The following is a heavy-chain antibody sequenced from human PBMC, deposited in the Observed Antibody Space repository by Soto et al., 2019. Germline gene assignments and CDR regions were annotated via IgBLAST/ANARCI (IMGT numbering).Heavy chain of an antibody. CDR3: AKAFGDWYPFEK. V-gene: IGHV3-23*01. CDR2: ISGSGATT. Sequence: AGGSLRLSCAASGITFIADAMSWVRQAPGKGLEWVSAISGSGATTYYADSVKGRFTISRDKSKNTLYLEVNDLRAEDTARYHCAKAFGDWYPFEKWGLGALVTVSS. J-gene: IGHJ4*02. D-gene: IGHD6-19*01. CDR1: GITFIADA.